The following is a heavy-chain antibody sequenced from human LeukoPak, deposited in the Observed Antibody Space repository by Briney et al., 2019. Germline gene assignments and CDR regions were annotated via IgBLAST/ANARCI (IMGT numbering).Heavy chain of an antibody. CDR1: GFTFSRYG. Sequence: GGSLRLSCAASGFTFSRYGMHWVRQAPGKGVEGVSRINSDGDTTNYAASVKGRFTISRDNAKNTLYLEMNSLRAEDTAVYYCASGYSSDYGGNTYWGQGTLVTVSS. CDR2: INSDGDTT. V-gene: IGHV3-74*01. D-gene: IGHD4-23*01. CDR3: ASGYSSDYGGNTY. J-gene: IGHJ4*02.